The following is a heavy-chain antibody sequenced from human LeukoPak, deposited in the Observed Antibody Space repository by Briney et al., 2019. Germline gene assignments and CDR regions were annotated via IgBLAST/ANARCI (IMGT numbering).Heavy chain of an antibody. CDR3: ARGDYGDRDLDY. Sequence: GGSLRPSCAASGFTFSSYSMNWVRQAPGKGLEWVSYISSRSSSIHYADSVKGRFTLSRDNAKNSLYLQMNSLRDEGTAVYYCARGDYGDRDLDYWGQGTLVTVSS. D-gene: IGHD4-17*01. V-gene: IGHV3-48*02. J-gene: IGHJ4*02. CDR1: GFTFSSYS. CDR2: ISSRSSSI.